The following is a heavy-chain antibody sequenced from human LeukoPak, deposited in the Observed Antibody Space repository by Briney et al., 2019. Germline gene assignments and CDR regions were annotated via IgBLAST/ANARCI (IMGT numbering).Heavy chain of an antibody. CDR3: ANRAYSGSYYCDY. D-gene: IGHD1-26*01. Sequence: PGGSLRLSCAASGFTFSSYGMHWVRQAPGKGLEWVAVISYDGSNKYYADSVKGRFTISRDNAKNSLYLQMNSLRAEDTAVYYCANRAYSGSYYCDYWGQGTLVTVSS. J-gene: IGHJ4*02. V-gene: IGHV3-30*18. CDR1: GFTFSSYG. CDR2: ISYDGSNK.